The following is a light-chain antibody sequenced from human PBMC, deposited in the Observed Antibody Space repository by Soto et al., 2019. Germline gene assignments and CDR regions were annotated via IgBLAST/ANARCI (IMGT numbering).Light chain of an antibody. CDR2: AAS. CDR1: QGISSY. CDR3: QQLNRWT. Sequence: DIQLTQSPSFLSASVGDRVTITCRASQGISSYLAWYQQKPGKAPKLLIYAASTLQSGVPSRLSGSGSGTEFTLTISSLQPEDFATYYCQQLNRWTFGQGTKVEIK. J-gene: IGKJ1*01. V-gene: IGKV1-9*01.